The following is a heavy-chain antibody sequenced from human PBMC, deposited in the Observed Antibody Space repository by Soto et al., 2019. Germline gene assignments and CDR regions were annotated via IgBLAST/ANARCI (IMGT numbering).Heavy chain of an antibody. CDR1: GFTFSSYG. V-gene: IGHV3-30*18. Sequence: LRLSCAASGFTFSSYGMHWVRQAPGKGLEWVAVISYDGSNKYYADSVKGRFTISRDNSKNTLYLQMNSLRAEDTAVYYCAKSKTYSSGWYAFDIWGQGTMVTVSS. J-gene: IGHJ3*02. CDR2: ISYDGSNK. CDR3: AKSKTYSSGWYAFDI. D-gene: IGHD6-19*01.